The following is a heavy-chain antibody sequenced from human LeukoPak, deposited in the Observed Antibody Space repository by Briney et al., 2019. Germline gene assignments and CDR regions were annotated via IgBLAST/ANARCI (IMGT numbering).Heavy chain of an antibody. CDR2: IYTAGGT. Sequence: GGSLRLSCAASGFTVSSNHMSWVRQAPGKGLECISIIYTAGGTYYADSVKGRFTISRDNSKNTLYLQMNSLRDEDTAVYYCARLWFGESQNDYWGQGTLVTVSS. V-gene: IGHV3-66*01. D-gene: IGHD3-10*01. CDR3: ARLWFGESQNDY. CDR1: GFTVSSNH. J-gene: IGHJ4*02.